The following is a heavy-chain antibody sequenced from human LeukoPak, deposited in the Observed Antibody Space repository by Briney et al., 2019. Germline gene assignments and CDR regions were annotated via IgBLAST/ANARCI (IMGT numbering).Heavy chain of an antibody. J-gene: IGHJ4*02. CDR1: GGSISSYY. V-gene: IGHV4-59*01. D-gene: IGHD3-10*01. CDR2: IYFSGST. Sequence: ETLSLTCTVSGGSISSYYWSWIRQPPGKGLEWIGYIYFSGSTNYNPSLKSRVTISVDTSKNQFSLKLSSVTAADTAVYYCARTANSGDPPDYWGQGTLVTVSS. CDR3: ARTANSGDPPDY.